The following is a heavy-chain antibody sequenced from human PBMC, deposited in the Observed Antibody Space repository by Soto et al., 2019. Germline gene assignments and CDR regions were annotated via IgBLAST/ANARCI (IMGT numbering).Heavy chain of an antibody. CDR1: GFTFSTHA. CDR3: ARGSGGYLSGGMDV. J-gene: IGHJ6*02. Sequence: PGGSLRLSCGAPGFTFSTHAMSWVRQAPGRGLEWVSGISGSGGSTYYVDSVKGRFTISRDNSKNTLYLQMNSLRAEDTAVYYCARGSGGYLSGGMDVWGHGPTVTVSS. D-gene: IGHD3-22*01. CDR2: ISGSGGST. V-gene: IGHV3-23*01.